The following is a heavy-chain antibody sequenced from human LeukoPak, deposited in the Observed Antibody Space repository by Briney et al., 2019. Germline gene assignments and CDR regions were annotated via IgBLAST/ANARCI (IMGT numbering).Heavy chain of an antibody. CDR3: ARELPLTTVTTGIDY. D-gene: IGHD4-11*01. CDR1: GFTFSSYG. J-gene: IGHJ4*02. Sequence: GRSLRLSCAASGFTFSSYGMHWVRQAPGKGLEWVAVIWYDGSNKYYADSVKGRFTISRDNSKNTLYLQMNSLRAEDTAVYYCARELPLTTVTTGIDYWGQGTLVTVS. CDR2: IWYDGSNK. V-gene: IGHV3-33*01.